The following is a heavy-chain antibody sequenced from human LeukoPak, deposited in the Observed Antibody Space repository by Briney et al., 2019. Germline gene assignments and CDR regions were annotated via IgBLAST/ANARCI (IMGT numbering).Heavy chain of an antibody. D-gene: IGHD2-2*01. V-gene: IGHV4-59*12. CDR2: IYYSGST. CDR3: ARDLCSSTSCYYDY. Sequence: SETPSLTCTVSGGSISSYYWSWIRQPPGKGLEWIGYIYYSGSTYYNPSLKSRVTISVDTSKNQFSLKLSSVTAADTAVYYCARDLCSSTSCYYDYWGQGTLVTVSS. CDR1: GGSISSYY. J-gene: IGHJ4*02.